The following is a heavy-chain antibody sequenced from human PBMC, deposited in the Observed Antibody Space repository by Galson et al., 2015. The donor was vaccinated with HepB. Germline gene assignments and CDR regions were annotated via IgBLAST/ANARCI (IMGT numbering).Heavy chain of an antibody. CDR2: VSHDGTVK. Sequence: SLRLSCAASGFNFRDFYISWVRQAPGKGLDWVAVVSHDGTVKYYADSVKGRFTISKDNYKNMMSLQMNSLRPEDTAIYYCAKEGTPRASTTLDKWGQGTLVTVSS. D-gene: IGHD5/OR15-5a*01. V-gene: IGHV3-30*18. CDR3: AKEGTPRASTTLDK. CDR1: GFNFRDFY. J-gene: IGHJ4*02.